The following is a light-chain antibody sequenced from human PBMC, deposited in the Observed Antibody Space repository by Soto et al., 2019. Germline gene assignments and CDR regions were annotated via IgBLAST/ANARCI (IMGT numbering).Light chain of an antibody. Sequence: EIVMTQSPATLSVSPGERATLSCRASQSVSSNLAWYPQKPGQAPRLLIYGASTRATGFPARFSGSGSGTDFTLTISRLEPEDFAVYYCHPYGSSPTFGQGTRLEIK. CDR3: HPYGSSPT. CDR2: GAS. J-gene: IGKJ5*01. V-gene: IGKV3-15*01. CDR1: QSVSSN.